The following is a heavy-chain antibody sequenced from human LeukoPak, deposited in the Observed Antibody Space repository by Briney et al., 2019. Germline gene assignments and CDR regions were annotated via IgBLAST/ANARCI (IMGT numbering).Heavy chain of an antibody. Sequence: GGSLRLSCAASGFTFSSYWMHWVRQAPGKGLVWVSRINSDGSTTSYADSVKGRFTISRDNSKNTLYLQMNSLRAEDTAVYYCAKGPRVRVVAATYYFDYWGQGTLVTVSS. J-gene: IGHJ4*02. CDR3: AKGPRVRVVAATYYFDY. CDR1: GFTFSSYW. CDR2: INSDGSTT. D-gene: IGHD2-15*01. V-gene: IGHV3-74*01.